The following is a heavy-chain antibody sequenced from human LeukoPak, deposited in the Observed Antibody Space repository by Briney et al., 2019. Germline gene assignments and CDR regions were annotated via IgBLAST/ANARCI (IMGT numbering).Heavy chain of an antibody. CDR1: GYTFPNYL. CDR2: INPNGGSA. J-gene: IGHJ4*02. Sequence: ASMKVSCKASGYTFPNYLIHWVRQAPGQGLEWLGIINPNGGSASYAQRFQGRVTMTRDTSTTTVYMELTSLRSEDTAVYYCARDYYYDSSGYYTYYFDYWGQGTQVTVSS. D-gene: IGHD3-22*01. V-gene: IGHV1-46*01. CDR3: ARDYYYDSSGYYTYYFDY.